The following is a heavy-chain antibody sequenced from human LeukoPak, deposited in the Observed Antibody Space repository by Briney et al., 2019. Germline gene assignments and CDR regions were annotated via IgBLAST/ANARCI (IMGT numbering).Heavy chain of an antibody. CDR2: IRGSGDTA. CDR3: AKVTWESRPPDCNS. CDR1: GFTFSSHS. V-gene: IGHV3-23*01. Sequence: GGSLRLSCAASGFTFSSHSMAWVRQAPGKGLEWVSAIRGSGDTALYADSVKGRFTISRDNFKNIVYLEMNSLRAEDTATYYCAKVTWESRPPDCNSWGPGTLVTVSS. D-gene: IGHD6-6*01. J-gene: IGHJ4*02.